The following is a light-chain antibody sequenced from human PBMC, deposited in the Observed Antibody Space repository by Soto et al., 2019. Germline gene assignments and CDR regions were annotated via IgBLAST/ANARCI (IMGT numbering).Light chain of an antibody. CDR3: QQRYRWPPIT. CDR2: DAS. V-gene: IGKV3-11*01. Sequence: EVVLTQSPATLSLSPGERASLSCRASESVFGYLAWYQHKPGQAPRLLIYDASNRATGVPARFSGSGSGTDFTLTISSLEPEDFAVYYCQQRYRWPPITFGQGTRLEIK. CDR1: ESVFGY. J-gene: IGKJ5*01.